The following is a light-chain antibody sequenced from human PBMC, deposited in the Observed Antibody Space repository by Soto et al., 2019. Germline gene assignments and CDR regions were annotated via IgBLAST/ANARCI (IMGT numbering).Light chain of an antibody. Sequence: QSVLTQSPSASASLGASVKLTCTLSSVRSSYAIGWHQQQPEKGPRYLMKLNSDGSHSKGDGIPDRFSGSSSGAERYLTISSLQSEDEADYYCQTWGTGIHYVFGTGTKVTVL. V-gene: IGLV4-69*01. CDR2: LNSDGSH. J-gene: IGLJ1*01. CDR3: QTWGTGIHYV. CDR1: SVRSSYA.